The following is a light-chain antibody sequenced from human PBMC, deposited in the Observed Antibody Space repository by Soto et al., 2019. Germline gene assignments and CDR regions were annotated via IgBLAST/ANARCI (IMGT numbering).Light chain of an antibody. CDR2: EVS. V-gene: IGLV2-8*01. CDR3: SSYAGSNNFV. Sequence: QSVLTQPPSASGSPGQSVTISCTGTSSDVGGYIYVSWYQHYPGKAPKLLLYEVSNRPSGVPDRFSGSKSGNTASLTVSGLQAEDEADYYCSSYAGSNNFVFGTGTKLTVL. CDR1: SSDVGGYIY. J-gene: IGLJ1*01.